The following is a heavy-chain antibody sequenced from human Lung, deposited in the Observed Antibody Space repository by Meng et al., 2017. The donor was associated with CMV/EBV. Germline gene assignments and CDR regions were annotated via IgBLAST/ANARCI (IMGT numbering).Heavy chain of an antibody. CDR3: ARRIVGASKGVFFDC. CDR2: IYPGDSDT. CDR1: GDSFTSYW. J-gene: IGHJ4*02. V-gene: IGHV5-51*01. D-gene: IGHD1-26*01. Sequence: SGDSFTSYWIGWVRQMPGKGLEWMGIIYPGDSDTRYSPSFQGQVTISADKSISTAYLQWSSLKASDTAMYYCARRIVGASKGVFFDCWGQGTLVTVSS.